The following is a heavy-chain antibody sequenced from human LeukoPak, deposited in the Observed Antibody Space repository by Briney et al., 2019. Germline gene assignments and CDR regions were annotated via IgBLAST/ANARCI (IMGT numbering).Heavy chain of an antibody. CDR2: ISSSSSYI. D-gene: IGHD3-10*01. J-gene: IGHJ4*02. CDR1: GFTFSSYS. Sequence: GGSLRLSCAASGFTFSSYSMNWVRQAPGKGLEWVSSISSSSSYIYYADSVKGRFTISRDNAKNSLYLQMNSLRAEDTAVYYCAKDTISLLWFGESALGYWGQGTLVTVSS. V-gene: IGHV3-21*01. CDR3: AKDTISLLWFGESALGY.